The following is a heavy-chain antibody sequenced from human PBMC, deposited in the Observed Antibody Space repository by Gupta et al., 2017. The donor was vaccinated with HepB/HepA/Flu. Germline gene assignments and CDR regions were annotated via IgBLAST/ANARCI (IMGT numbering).Heavy chain of an antibody. D-gene: IGHD6-13*01. CDR2: ISSSSSYI. Sequence: EVQLVESGGGLVKPGGSLRLSCAASGFTFSSYSMNWVRQAPGKGLEWVSSISSSSSYIYYADSVKGRFTISRDNAKNSLYLQMNSLRAEDTAVYYGARGDRIAAAGSFDYWGQGTRVTVSS. CDR1: GFTFSSYS. J-gene: IGHJ4*02. CDR3: ARGDRIAAAGSFDY. V-gene: IGHV3-21*01.